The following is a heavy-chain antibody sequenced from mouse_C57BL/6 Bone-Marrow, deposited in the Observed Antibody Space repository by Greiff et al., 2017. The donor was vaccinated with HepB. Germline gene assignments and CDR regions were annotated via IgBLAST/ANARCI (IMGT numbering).Heavy chain of an antibody. CDR1: GFNIKDDY. V-gene: IGHV14-4*01. J-gene: IGHJ4*01. CDR3: TPEGSYYYAMDY. Sequence: EVKLQQSGAELVRPGASVKLSCTASGFNIKDDYMHWVKQRPEQGLEWIGWIDPENGDTEYASKFQGKATITADTSSNTAYLQLSSLTSEDTAVYYCTPEGSYYYAMDYWGQGTSVTVSS. CDR2: IDPENGDT.